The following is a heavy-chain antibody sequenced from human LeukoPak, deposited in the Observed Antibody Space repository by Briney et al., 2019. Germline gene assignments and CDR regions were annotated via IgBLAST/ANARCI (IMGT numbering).Heavy chain of an antibody. CDR2: FDPEDGET. V-gene: IGHV1-24*01. CDR3: ATTMIVVVISTDGLRD. Sequence: APVKVSCKVSGYTLTELSMHWVRQAPGKGLELMGGFDPEDGETIYAQKFQGRVTMTEDTSTDTAYMELSSLRSEDTGVYYCATTMIVVVISTDGLRDWGQGTLVTVSS. J-gene: IGHJ4*02. D-gene: IGHD3-22*01. CDR1: GYTLTELS.